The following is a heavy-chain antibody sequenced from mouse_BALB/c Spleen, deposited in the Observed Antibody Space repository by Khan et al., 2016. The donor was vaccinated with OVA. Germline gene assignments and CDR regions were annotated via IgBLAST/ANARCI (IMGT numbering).Heavy chain of an antibody. Sequence: EVQLQESGPGLVKPSQSLSLTCTVTGYSITSDYASNWIRQLPGNKLEWMGYISYSGNTKYNPSLKSRVSITRDTSKNQFFLQLNSVTIEDTATYYCDRSYGEDFDYWGHGTTLTVSS. CDR1: GYSITSDYA. D-gene: IGHD1-1*02. J-gene: IGHJ2*01. CDR3: DRSYGEDFDY. V-gene: IGHV3-2*02. CDR2: ISYSGNT.